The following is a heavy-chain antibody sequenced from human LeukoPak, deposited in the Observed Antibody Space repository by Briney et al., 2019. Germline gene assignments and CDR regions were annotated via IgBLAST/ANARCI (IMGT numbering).Heavy chain of an antibody. V-gene: IGHV4-59*01. D-gene: IGHD3-10*01. CDR2: IYYSGST. CDR3: TRGQGFGENGFDY. J-gene: IGHJ4*02. Sequence: SETLSLTCTVSGGSISSYYWSWIRQPPGKGLEWIGYIYYSGSTNYNPSLKSRVTISVDTSKNQFSLKLSSVTAGDTAVYYCTRGQGFGENGFDYWGQGTLVTVSS. CDR1: GGSISSYY.